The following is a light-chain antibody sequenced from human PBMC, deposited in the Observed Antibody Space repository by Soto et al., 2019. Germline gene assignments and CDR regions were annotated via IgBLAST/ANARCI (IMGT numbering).Light chain of an antibody. Sequence: DIVMTQSPLSLPVTPGEPASISCRSSQSLLHSNGYNYLDWYLQKPGQSPQLLIYLGSNRASGVPDRFSGSGSGTAFTLEISGVEAEDVGVYYCMQALQTRTFGQGTKVEIK. CDR2: LGS. J-gene: IGKJ1*01. CDR1: QSLLHSNGYNY. CDR3: MQALQTRT. V-gene: IGKV2-28*01.